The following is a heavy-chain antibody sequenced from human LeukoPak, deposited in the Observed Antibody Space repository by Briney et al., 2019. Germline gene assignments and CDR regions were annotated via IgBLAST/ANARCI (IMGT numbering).Heavy chain of an antibody. D-gene: IGHD3-16*01. CDR1: GGSISSYY. CDR2: IYYSGST. J-gene: IGHJ6*03. V-gene: IGHV4-59*01. CDR3: ARAHMITSYYYYYYMDV. Sequence: SETLSLTCTVSGGSISSYYWSWIRQPPGKGLEWIGYIYYSGSTNYNPSLKSRVTISVDTSKNQFSLKLSSVTAADTAVYYCARAHMITSYYYYYYMDVWGKGTTVTISS.